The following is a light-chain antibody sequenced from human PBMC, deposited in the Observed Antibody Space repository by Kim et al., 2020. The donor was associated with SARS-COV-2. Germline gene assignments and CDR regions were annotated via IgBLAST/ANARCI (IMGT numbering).Light chain of an antibody. V-gene: IGKV1-33*01. CDR1: QDITNH. CDR2: DAT. CDR3: QHYDLPIT. Sequence: GDTVTITCQASQDITNHLNWYQKKPGKAPKLLLYDATDLEIGVPARFRGSGSGTHFILTIHSLQPDDIATYYCQHYDLPITFGQGTRLEIK. J-gene: IGKJ5*01.